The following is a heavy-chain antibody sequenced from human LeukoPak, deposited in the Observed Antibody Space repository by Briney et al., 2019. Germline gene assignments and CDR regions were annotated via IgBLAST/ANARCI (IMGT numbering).Heavy chain of an antibody. CDR2: ILTDGSHE. CDR3: ARTSAVMKPFDS. J-gene: IGHJ4*02. D-gene: IGHD2-21*01. V-gene: IGHV3-30*14. CDR1: GFTFSSHT. Sequence: GGSLRLSCAASGFTFSSHTMDWVRQAPGKGLEWVSLILTDGSHENHAESVKGRFTISGDSSKNTLYLQMNNLRAEDTAMYFCARTSAVMKPFDSWGQGTLVTVSS.